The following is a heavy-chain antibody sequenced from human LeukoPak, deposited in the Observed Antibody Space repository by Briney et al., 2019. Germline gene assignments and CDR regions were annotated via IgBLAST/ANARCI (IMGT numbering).Heavy chain of an antibody. J-gene: IGHJ4*02. Sequence: ASVKVSCKASGYTFTSYGFSWVRQAPGQGLEWMGWISAYNGNTNYAQKLQGRVTMTTDTSTSTAYMELRSLRSDDTAVYYCARVRSSRGTFDYWGQGALVTVSS. CDR2: ISAYNGNT. CDR3: ARVRSSRGTFDY. CDR1: GYTFTSYG. D-gene: IGHD6-6*01. V-gene: IGHV1-18*01.